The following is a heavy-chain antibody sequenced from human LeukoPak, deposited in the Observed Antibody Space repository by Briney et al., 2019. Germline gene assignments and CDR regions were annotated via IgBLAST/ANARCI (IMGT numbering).Heavy chain of an antibody. J-gene: IGHJ5*02. CDR1: GGSFSGYY. CDR2: IYYTGST. V-gene: IGHV4-59*01. Sequence: SETLSLTCAVYGGSFSGYYWSWIRQPPGKGLEWIGYIYYTGSTNYNPSLKSRVTISKDTSKNQFSLNLSSVTAADTAVYYCARGISSGWYGGWFDPWGQGTLVTVSS. CDR3: ARGISSGWYGGWFDP. D-gene: IGHD6-19*01.